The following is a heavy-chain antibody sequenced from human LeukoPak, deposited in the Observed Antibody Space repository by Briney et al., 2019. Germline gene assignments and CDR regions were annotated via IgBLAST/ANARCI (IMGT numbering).Heavy chain of an antibody. CDR2: IYYSGST. Sequence: ASETLSLTCTVSGGSISSGGYYWSWIRQHPGKGLEWIGYIYYSGSTYYNPSLKSRVTISVDTSKNQFSLKLSSVTAADTAVYYCARDAMVRGVIDPWGQGILVTVSS. CDR1: GGSISSGGYY. D-gene: IGHD3-10*01. CDR3: ARDAMVRGVIDP. J-gene: IGHJ5*02. V-gene: IGHV4-31*03.